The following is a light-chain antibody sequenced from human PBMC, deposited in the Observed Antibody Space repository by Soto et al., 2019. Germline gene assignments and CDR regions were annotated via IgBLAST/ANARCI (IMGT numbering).Light chain of an antibody. Sequence: QSVLTQPRSVSRSPGQSFTISCTGTISYVGAYDYVSWYQQHQGKAPKIMIYYVIKRPSGVPDRFSGSKSGNKASMTISGLQAEDEADYYCCSYAGSYTFYVFGIGTKGTV. J-gene: IGLJ1*01. CDR1: ISYVGAYDY. CDR3: CSYAGSYTFYV. V-gene: IGLV2-11*01. CDR2: YVI.